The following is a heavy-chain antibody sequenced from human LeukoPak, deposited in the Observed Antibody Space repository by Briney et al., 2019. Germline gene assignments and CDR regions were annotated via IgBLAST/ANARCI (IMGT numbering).Heavy chain of an antibody. CDR3: AYHSSGYYRTIDY. CDR1: GFTFSSYA. D-gene: IGHD3-22*01. Sequence: PGGSLRLSCAASGFTFSSYAMSWVRQAPGKGLEWVSAISGSGGSTYYADSVKGRFTISRDNSKNTLYLQMNSLRAEDTAVYYCAYHSSGYYRTIDYWDQGTLVTVSS. V-gene: IGHV3-23*01. CDR2: ISGSGGST. J-gene: IGHJ4*02.